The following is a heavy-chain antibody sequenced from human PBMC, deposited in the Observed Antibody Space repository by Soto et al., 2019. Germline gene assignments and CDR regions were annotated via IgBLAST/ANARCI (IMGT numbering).Heavy chain of an antibody. D-gene: IGHD4-17*01. CDR1: GFTFRNYA. V-gene: IGHV3-23*01. J-gene: IGHJ3*02. Sequence: EVQLLESGGGLVQTGGSLRLSCSASGFTFRNYAMSWIRQAPGKGLQWISTLGGSGSVTHYADSVKGRFTISRDDAKNTLFLQMSGLRVKDTATYFCAKDSYGDYFDAVDIRGQGTVVTISS. CDR2: LGGSGSVT. CDR3: AKDSYGDYFDAVDI.